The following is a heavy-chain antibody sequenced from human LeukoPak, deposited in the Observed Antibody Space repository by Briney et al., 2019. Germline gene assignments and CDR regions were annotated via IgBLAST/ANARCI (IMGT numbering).Heavy chain of an antibody. J-gene: IGHJ5*02. CDR3: ARHPFLRVRGVITWFDP. CDR2: IYYSGST. CDR1: GVSISSSSYY. Sequence: SETLSLTCTVSGVSISSSSYYWGWIRQPPGKGLEWIGSIYYSGSTYYNPSLKSRVTISVDTSKNQFSLKLSSVTAADTAVYYCARHPFLRVRGVITWFDPWGQGTLVTVSS. D-gene: IGHD3-10*01. V-gene: IGHV4-39*01.